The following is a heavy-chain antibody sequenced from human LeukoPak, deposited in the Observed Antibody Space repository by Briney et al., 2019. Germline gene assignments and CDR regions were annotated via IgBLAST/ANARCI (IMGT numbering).Heavy chain of an antibody. CDR2: ISSSSSYI. Sequence: GGSLRLSCAASGFTFSSYSMNWVRQAPGKGLEWVSSISSSSSYIYYADSVKGRFTISRDNAKNSLYLQMNSLRAEGTAMYYCARRSSWIDAFDIWGQGTMVTVSS. V-gene: IGHV3-21*01. J-gene: IGHJ3*02. D-gene: IGHD6-13*01. CDR1: GFTFSSYS. CDR3: ARRSSWIDAFDI.